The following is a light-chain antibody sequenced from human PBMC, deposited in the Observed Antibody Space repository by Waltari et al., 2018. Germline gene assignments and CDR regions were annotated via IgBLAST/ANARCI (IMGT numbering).Light chain of an antibody. CDR1: SGHSSNI. V-gene: IGLV4-69*01. CDR3: ETGGHGTWV. J-gene: IGLJ3*02. CDR2: GNSDGSH. Sequence: QLVLTQSPSASASLGASVKLTCTLSSGHSSNIIAWLQQRPERGPRYLMKGNSDGSHSKGDDIPDRFSGSGSGAGRYLTISSLQSEDEADYYCETGGHGTWVFGGGTKLTVL.